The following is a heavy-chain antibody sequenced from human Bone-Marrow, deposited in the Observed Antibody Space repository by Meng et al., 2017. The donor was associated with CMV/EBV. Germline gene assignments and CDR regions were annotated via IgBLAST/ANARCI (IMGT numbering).Heavy chain of an antibody. J-gene: IGHJ5*02. V-gene: IGHV4-30-4*08. CDR1: GGSISSGDYY. D-gene: IGHD2-2*01. CDR3: AAEDIVVVPAASPIGWFDP. CDR2: IYYSGST. Sequence: SETLSLTCTVSGGSISSGDYYWSWIRQPPGKGLEWIGYIYYSGSTYYNPSLKSRVTISVDTSKNQFSLKLSSVTAADTAVYYCAAEDIVVVPAASPIGWFDPWGQGTLVTVSS.